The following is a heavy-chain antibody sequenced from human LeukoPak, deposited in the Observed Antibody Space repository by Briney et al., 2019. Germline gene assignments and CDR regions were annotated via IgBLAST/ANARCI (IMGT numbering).Heavy chain of an antibody. CDR1: GFTFSSSA. Sequence: RRSPRHSCAAPGFTFSSSATQWVRQAPGKGLEWVEVLSYDGRNKYYAASVKGRFTISRDNSKNTLYLQMNSLRAEDTAVYYCAKDLGGNSAYWGQGTLVTVSS. D-gene: IGHD4-23*01. CDR2: LSYDGRNK. J-gene: IGHJ4*02. V-gene: IGHV3-30*18. CDR3: AKDLGGNSAY.